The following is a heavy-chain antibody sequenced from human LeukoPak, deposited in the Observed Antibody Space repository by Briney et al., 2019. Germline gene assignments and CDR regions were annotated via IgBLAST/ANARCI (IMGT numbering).Heavy chain of an antibody. J-gene: IGHJ4*02. D-gene: IGHD2-8*01. CDR1: GFTFSNYA. CDR2: ISGGGGST. V-gene: IGHV3-23*01. CDR3: VKGSSNARPYYFDY. Sequence: GGSLRLSCVASGFTFSNYAMSWVRQSPGKGLEWVSAISGGGGSTYYADSVKGRLTISRDNSKNTLYVQMSSLRAEDTAVYYCVKGSSNARPYYFDYWGQGTLVTVSS.